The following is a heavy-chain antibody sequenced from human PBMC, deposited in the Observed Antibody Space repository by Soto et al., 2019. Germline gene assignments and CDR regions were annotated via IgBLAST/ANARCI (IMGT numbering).Heavy chain of an antibody. CDR1: GYSFTSYW. V-gene: IGHV5-10-1*01. CDR2: IDPSDSYT. D-gene: IGHD1-1*01. J-gene: IGHJ5*02. CDR3: AGLERQFDWFDP. Sequence: GESLKISCKGSGYSFTSYWISWVRQMPGKGLEWMGRIDPSDSYTNYSPSFQGHVTISADKSISTAYLQWSSLKASDTAMYYCAGLERQFDWFDPWGQGTLVTVSS.